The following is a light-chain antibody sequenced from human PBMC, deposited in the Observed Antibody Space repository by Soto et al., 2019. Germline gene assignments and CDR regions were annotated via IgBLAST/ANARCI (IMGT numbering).Light chain of an antibody. CDR2: GAS. CDR3: QQYGSSPLT. Sequence: EIVLTQSPGTLSLSPGERATLSCRASQTVISTYLAWYQQKPGQAPRLLIYGASSRATDVPDRFSGSGSGTDFTLTISRLEPEDSAVYFCQQYGSSPLTFGGGTKVEIK. CDR1: QTVISTY. V-gene: IGKV3-20*01. J-gene: IGKJ4*01.